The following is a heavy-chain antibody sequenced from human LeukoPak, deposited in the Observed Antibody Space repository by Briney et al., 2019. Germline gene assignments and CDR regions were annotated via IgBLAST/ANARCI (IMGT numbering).Heavy chain of an antibody. Sequence: SETLSLTCTVSGGSISSYYWNWIRQPPGKGLEWIGYIYYSGSTNYNPSLKSRVTISVDTSKNQFSLKLSSVTAADTAVYYCARAGELDDTEFDPWGQGTLVTVSS. V-gene: IGHV4-59*01. J-gene: IGHJ5*02. CDR1: GGSISSYY. CDR2: IYYSGST. D-gene: IGHD1-26*01. CDR3: ARAGELDDTEFDP.